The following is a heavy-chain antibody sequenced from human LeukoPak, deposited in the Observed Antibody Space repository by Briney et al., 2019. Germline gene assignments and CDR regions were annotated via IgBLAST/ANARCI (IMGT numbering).Heavy chain of an antibody. CDR2: IFSGGST. V-gene: IGHV3-53*01. D-gene: IGHD3-3*01. CDR1: GFTVSSNY. Sequence: PGGSLRLSCAASGFTVSSNYMNWARQAPGKGLEWVSVIFSGGSTYYADSVKGRFTISRDNSRNTLYLQMNSLRAEDTAVYYCARGSEAATIFYWGQGTLVTVSS. CDR3: ARGSEAATIFY. J-gene: IGHJ4*02.